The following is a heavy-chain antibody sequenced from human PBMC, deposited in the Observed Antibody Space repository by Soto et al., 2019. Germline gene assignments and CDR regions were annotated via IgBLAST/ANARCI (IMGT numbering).Heavy chain of an antibody. Sequence: GGSLRLSCAASGFTFSRYSIHWVRQAPGKGLEWVAVISYDGSDKYYADSVKGRFTISRDNSRNTLYLQMNSLRPEDTAVYYCARVYSSLDYGIDYWGQGTLVTVSS. CDR2: ISYDGSDK. J-gene: IGHJ4*02. CDR1: GFTFSRYS. D-gene: IGHD6-6*01. CDR3: ARVYSSLDYGIDY. V-gene: IGHV3-30-3*01.